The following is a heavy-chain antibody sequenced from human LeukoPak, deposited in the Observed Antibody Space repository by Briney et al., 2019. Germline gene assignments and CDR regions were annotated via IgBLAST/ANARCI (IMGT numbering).Heavy chain of an antibody. CDR2: IIPILGIA. CDR3: AREVSLDDDYFDY. CDR1: GGTFSSYA. D-gene: IGHD1-1*01. V-gene: IGHV1-69*04. J-gene: IGHJ4*02. Sequence: AASVKVSCKASGGTFSSYAISWVRQAPGQGLEWMGRIIPILGIANYAQKFQGRVTITADKSTSTAYMELSSLRSEDTAVYYCAREVSLDDDYFDYWGQGTLVTVS.